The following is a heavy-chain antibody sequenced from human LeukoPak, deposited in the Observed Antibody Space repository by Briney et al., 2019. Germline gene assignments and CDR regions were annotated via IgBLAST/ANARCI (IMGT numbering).Heavy chain of an antibody. J-gene: IGHJ4*02. CDR1: RFTFSSYA. CDR2: ISGSGGST. V-gene: IGHV3-23*01. D-gene: IGHD3-22*01. CDR3: AKVSLGNYYDKPEDY. Sequence: QPGGSLRLSCAASRFTFSSYALSWVRQAPGKGLEWVSAISGSGGSTYYADSVKGRFTISRDNSKNTLYLQMNSLRAEDTAVYYCAKVSLGNYYDKPEDYWGQGTLVTVSS.